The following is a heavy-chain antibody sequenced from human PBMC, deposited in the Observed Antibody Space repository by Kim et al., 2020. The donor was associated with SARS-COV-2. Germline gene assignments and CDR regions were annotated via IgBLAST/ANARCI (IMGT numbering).Heavy chain of an antibody. Sequence: SETLSLTCAVSGGSISSSNWWSWVRQPPGKGLGCVGEIYHSGSTNYNPSLTRRVTIAVNKSKNQFSLKLSSVTAAATAVYYCARGASSGWYDFGYRGQGT. CDR2: IYHSGST. V-gene: IGHV4-4*02. D-gene: IGHD6-19*01. CDR1: GGSISSSNW. J-gene: IGHJ4*02. CDR3: ARGASSGWYDFGY.